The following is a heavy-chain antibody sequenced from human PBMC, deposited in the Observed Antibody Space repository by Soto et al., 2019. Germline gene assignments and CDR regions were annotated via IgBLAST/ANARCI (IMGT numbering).Heavy chain of an antibody. V-gene: IGHV4-59*01. CDR1: GGSISTYY. CDR2: ISYSGST. D-gene: IGHD2-15*01. CDR3: ARGVPPFYCTGGGCYPYYFDY. J-gene: IGHJ4*02. Sequence: NPSETLSLTCTVSGGSISTYYWTWIRQPPGKGLEWIGYISYSGSTNYNPSLKSRVTISVDTSKNQLSLSLLSVTAADTAVFFCARGVPPFYCTGGGCYPYYFDYWGQGALVTVSS.